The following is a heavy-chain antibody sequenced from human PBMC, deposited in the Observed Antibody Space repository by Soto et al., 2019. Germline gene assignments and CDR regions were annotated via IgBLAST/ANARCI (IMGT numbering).Heavy chain of an antibody. CDR3: ARGSSPVDFDY. Sequence: QVQLVQSGAEVKKPGASVQVSCKASGYTFTNYGINWVRQAPGQGLEWMGWINTYNGNTNFAQRLQGRATMTTEASTTTAYMELRSRRSDDTAVYYCARGSSPVDFDYWGQGTLVTVSS. CDR2: INTYNGNT. J-gene: IGHJ4*02. CDR1: GYTFTNYG. V-gene: IGHV1-18*01. D-gene: IGHD6-13*01.